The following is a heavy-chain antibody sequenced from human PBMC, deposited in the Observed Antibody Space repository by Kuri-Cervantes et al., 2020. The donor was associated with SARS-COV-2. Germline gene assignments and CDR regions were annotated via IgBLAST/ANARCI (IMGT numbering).Heavy chain of an antibody. J-gene: IGHJ4*02. CDR3: ARRISMVRVAWVYFDY. CDR2: IYSGGST. D-gene: IGHD3-10*01. Sequence: GGSLRLSCAASGFTVSSNYMSWVRQAPGKGLEWVSVIYSGGSTYYADSVKGRFTISRDNSKDMLYLQMNSLSAADTAAYYCARRISMVRVAWVYFDYWGQGTLVTVSS. CDR1: GFTVSSNY. V-gene: IGHV3-53*01.